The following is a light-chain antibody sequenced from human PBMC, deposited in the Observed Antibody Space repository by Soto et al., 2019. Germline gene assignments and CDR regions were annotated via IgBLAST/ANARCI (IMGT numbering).Light chain of an antibody. CDR2: GAS. Sequence: EIVLTQSPGTLSLSPGERATLSYRASQSVSSSYLAWYQQKPGQAPRLLIYGASSRATGIPDRFSGSGSGTDFTLTISRQEPEDFAVYYCQQYGSSPWTFGQGTKVEIK. V-gene: IGKV3-20*01. CDR3: QQYGSSPWT. J-gene: IGKJ1*01. CDR1: QSVSSSY.